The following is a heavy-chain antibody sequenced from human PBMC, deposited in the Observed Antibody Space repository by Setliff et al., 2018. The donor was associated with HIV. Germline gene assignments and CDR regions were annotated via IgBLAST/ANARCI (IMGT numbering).Heavy chain of an antibody. Sequence: SETLSLTCTVSRGSISRYYWSWIRQPPGKGLEWIGYIYYTGTTKYNTSLKSRVTMSVDTSKNQLSLKLSSLPAADTAVYYCARDRPPSTVDMLGAFDRWGQGTMVTVSS. CDR2: IYYTGTT. D-gene: IGHD4-17*01. V-gene: IGHV4-59*01. CDR3: ARDRPPSTVDMLGAFDR. J-gene: IGHJ3*02. CDR1: RGSISRYY.